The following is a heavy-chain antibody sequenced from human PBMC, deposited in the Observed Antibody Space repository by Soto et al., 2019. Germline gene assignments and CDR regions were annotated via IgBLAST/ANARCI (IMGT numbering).Heavy chain of an antibody. CDR2: LIPIFGTA. V-gene: IGHV1-69*13. J-gene: IGHJ3*02. CDR3: ARGSGSPRGAFDI. D-gene: IGHD1-26*01. Sequence: SVKVSCKASGGTFSSYAISWVRQAPGQGLEWMGGLIPIFGTANYAQKFQGRVTITADESTSTAYMELSSLRSEDTAVYYCARGSGSPRGAFDIWGQGTMVTVSS. CDR1: GGTFSSYA.